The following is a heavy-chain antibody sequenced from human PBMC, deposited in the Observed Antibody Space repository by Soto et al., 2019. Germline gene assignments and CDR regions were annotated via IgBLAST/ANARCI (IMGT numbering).Heavy chain of an antibody. J-gene: IGHJ6*02. CDR3: AKDQIRFLEWLSHYYGMDV. D-gene: IGHD3-3*01. CDR1: GFTFSSYA. V-gene: IGHV3-23*01. CDR2: ISGSGGST. Sequence: EVQLLESGGGLVQPGGSLRLSCAASGFTFSSYAMSWVRQAPGKGLEWVSAISGSGGSTYYADSVKGRFTISRDNSKNPLYLQMNSLRAEDTAVYYCAKDQIRFLEWLSHYYGMDVWGQGTTVTVSS.